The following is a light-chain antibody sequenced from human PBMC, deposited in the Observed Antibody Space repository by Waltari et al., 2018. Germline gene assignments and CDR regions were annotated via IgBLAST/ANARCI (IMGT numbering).Light chain of an antibody. CDR1: QSISTW. V-gene: IGKV1-5*03. CDR3: QQYNNYPYT. J-gene: IGKJ2*01. CDR2: KAS. Sequence: DIQMTQSPATLSASVGDKGTITCRASQSISTWLAWYQQKPGKAPKLLIYKASSLESGVPSRFSGSGSGTEFTLTISSLQPDDFAIYYCQQYNNYPYTFGQGTKLDFK.